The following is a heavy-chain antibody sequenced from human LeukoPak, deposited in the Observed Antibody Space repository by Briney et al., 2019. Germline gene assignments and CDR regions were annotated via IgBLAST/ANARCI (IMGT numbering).Heavy chain of an antibody. V-gene: IGHV1-24*01. J-gene: IGHJ4*02. D-gene: IGHD3-16*01. CDR1: GYTLTELS. CDR2: FDPEDGET. CDR3: ATGPWGEFPLFDY. Sequence: ASVKVSCKVSGYTLTELSMHWVRQAPGKGLEWMGGFDPEDGETIYAQKFQGRVTMTEDTSTDTAYMELSSLRSEDTAVHYCATGPWGEFPLFDYWGQGTLVTVSS.